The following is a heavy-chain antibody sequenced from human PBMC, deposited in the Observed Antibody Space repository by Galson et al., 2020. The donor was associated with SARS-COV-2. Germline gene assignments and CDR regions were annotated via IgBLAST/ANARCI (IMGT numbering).Heavy chain of an antibody. CDR3: ARGPGNSLFDY. V-gene: IGHV3-66*02. Sequence: QLGESLKIYCVASGITVSNSYMNWVRQAPGKGLEWVSVIYSDGSVSYAESVQGRCTISRDNSMNTVYLQINSLRTDDTALYYCARGPGNSLFDYWGLGTQVTVSS. CDR2: IYSDGSV. CDR1: GITVSNSY. D-gene: IGHD6-13*01. J-gene: IGHJ4*02.